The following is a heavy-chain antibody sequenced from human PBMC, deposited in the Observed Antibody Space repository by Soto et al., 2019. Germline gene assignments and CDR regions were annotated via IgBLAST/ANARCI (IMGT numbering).Heavy chain of an antibody. CDR3: ARSVGIAARNYYYYGMDV. Sequence: PGESLKISCAASGFTFSSYSMNWVRQAPGKGLEWVSSISSSSSYIYYADSVKGRFTISRDNAKNSLYLQLNSLRAEDTAVYYCARSVGIAARNYYYYGMDVWGQGTTVTVSS. CDR2: ISSSSSYI. V-gene: IGHV3-21*01. D-gene: IGHD6-6*01. CDR1: GFTFSSYS. J-gene: IGHJ6*02.